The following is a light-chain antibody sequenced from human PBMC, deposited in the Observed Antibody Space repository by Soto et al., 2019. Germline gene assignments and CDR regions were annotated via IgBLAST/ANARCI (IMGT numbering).Light chain of an antibody. V-gene: IGKV4-1*01. J-gene: IGKJ2*01. CDR3: QQYYSTPYT. Sequence: DIVMTQSPDSLAVSLAERATTTCKSSQSVLYSSNNKNYLAWYQQKPGQPPKLLIYWASTRESGVPDRFSGSGSGTDFTLTISRLQAEDVAVYYCQQYYSTPYTCGQGTKLEIK. CDR1: QSVLYSSNNKNY. CDR2: WAS.